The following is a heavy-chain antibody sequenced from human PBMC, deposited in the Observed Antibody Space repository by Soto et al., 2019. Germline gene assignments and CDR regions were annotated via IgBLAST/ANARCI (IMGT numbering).Heavy chain of an antibody. V-gene: IGHV3-74*01. Sequence: GGSRRLSCAASGFIFSSHLMHWVRQAPGKGLVGVSHIGPDGSNIWEADSVQGRFTISRDNARNRLYLQMNSLRDEDTAIYYCVRDNNWSFDYWGQGILVTV. CDR3: VRDNNWSFDY. CDR2: IGPDGSNI. J-gene: IGHJ4*02. D-gene: IGHD1-1*01. CDR1: GFIFSSHL.